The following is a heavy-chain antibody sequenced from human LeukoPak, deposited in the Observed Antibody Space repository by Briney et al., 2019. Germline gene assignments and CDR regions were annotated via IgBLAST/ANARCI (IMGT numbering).Heavy chain of an antibody. CDR2: ISLSVSHI. D-gene: IGHD3-10*01. J-gene: IGHJ3*01. V-gene: IGHV3-21*01. CDR1: GFIFSAYT. Sequence: GGSLRLSCAAAGFIFSAYTMNWVRQDPGGGLEWFSSISLSVSHIYYADSMRGRFAVSRDNAKNSLYLQMNSLRAEDTAVYYCARDLSTVRDGDYDGFDVWGQGTTVTVSS. CDR3: ARDLSTVRDGDYDGFDV.